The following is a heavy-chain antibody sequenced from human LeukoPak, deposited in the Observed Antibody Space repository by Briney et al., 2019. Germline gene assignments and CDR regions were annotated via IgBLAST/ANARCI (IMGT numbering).Heavy chain of an antibody. Sequence: HPGGSLRLSCAASGFTFSSYAMSWVRQAPGKGLEWVSAISGSGGSTYYADSVKGRFTISRDNAKNSLYLQMNSLRDEDTAVYYCARGPPNGGSGWFYYYYGMDVWGQGTTVTVSS. CDR3: ARGPPNGGSGWFYYYYGMDV. D-gene: IGHD6-19*01. CDR1: GFTFSSYA. V-gene: IGHV3-23*01. J-gene: IGHJ6*02. CDR2: ISGSGGST.